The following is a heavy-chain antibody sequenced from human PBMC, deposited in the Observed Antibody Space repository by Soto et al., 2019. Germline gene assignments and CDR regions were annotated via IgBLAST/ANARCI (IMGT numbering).Heavy chain of an antibody. CDR3: ARGHMAALNVLYYYYAMDV. V-gene: IGHV1-69*13. D-gene: IGHD3-16*01. CDR2: VTPILAST. Sequence: GASVKVSCKASGGTLYNYGISWVRQAPGQGPEWMGGVTPILASTSYKQKFQDRLTITADESTNTVYMELTSLRSEDTAVYYCARGHMAALNVLYYYYAMDVWGQGTTVTVYS. CDR1: GGTLYNYG. J-gene: IGHJ6*02.